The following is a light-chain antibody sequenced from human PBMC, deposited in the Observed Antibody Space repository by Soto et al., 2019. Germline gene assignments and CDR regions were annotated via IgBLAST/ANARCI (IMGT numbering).Light chain of an antibody. V-gene: IGKV1-33*01. CDR1: QNINNY. CDR3: QQYENLPT. J-gene: IGKJ5*01. Sequence: IQMTHSPSSLSASFGDRVTITCQASQNINNYLNWYQQKPGRAPKLLIYDASNLEAGVPSRFRGSGSGTDSTFTISRLKPEDIATYYCQQYENLPTFGQGTRLEIK. CDR2: DAS.